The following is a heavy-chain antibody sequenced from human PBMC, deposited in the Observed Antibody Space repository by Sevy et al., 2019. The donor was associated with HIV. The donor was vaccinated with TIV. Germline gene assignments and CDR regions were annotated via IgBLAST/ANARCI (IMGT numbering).Heavy chain of an antibody. CDR3: AETREGCGSSWYYYYGMDV. Sequence: ASVKVSCKASGYTFTSYGISWVRQAPAQGLEWMGWISAYNGNTNYAQKLQGRVTMTTDTSTSTAYMELRSLRSDDPAVYYCAETREGCGSSWYYYYGMDVWGQGTTVTVSS. CDR2: ISAYNGNT. J-gene: IGHJ6*02. V-gene: IGHV1-18*01. D-gene: IGHD6-13*01. CDR1: GYTFTSYG.